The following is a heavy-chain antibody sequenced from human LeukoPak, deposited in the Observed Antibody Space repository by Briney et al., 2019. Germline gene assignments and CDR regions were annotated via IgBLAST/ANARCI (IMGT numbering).Heavy chain of an antibody. CDR3: AREHRYSYDFDY. V-gene: IGHV4-4*07. D-gene: IGHD5-18*01. CDR1: GGSMTSYY. CDR2: IYSSRTT. J-gene: IGHJ4*02. Sequence: SETLSLTCTVSGGSMTSYYWNWIRQPAGKGLEWIGRIYSSRTTNYTPSLKSRVTMSLDTSKNQFSLKLSSVTAADTAVYYCAREHRYSYDFDYWGQGTLVTVSS.